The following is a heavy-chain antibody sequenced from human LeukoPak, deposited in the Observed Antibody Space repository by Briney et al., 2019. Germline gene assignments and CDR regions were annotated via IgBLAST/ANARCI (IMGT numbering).Heavy chain of an antibody. Sequence: GGSLRLSCAASGFTVSSNYMSWVRQAPGKGLEWVSVIYSGGSTYYPDSVKGRFTISRDNSKNTLYLQMNSLRAEDTAVYYCAREGIGSYGDYEPLDAFDIWGQGTMVTVSS. J-gene: IGHJ3*02. CDR1: GFTVSSNY. CDR2: IYSGGST. CDR3: AREGIGSYGDYEPLDAFDI. D-gene: IGHD4-17*01. V-gene: IGHV3-66*02.